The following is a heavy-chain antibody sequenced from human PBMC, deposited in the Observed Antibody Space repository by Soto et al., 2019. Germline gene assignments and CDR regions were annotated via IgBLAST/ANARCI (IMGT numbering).Heavy chain of an antibody. CDR1: GFTFSTYS. CDR3: AKEPEYGPRQNYFDY. Sequence: PGGSLRLCCAASGFTFSTYSMNWVRQAPGKGLEWVSSISSSSSYIYYADSVKGRFTISRDNAKNTLSLQMNSLRAEDTALYYCAKEPEYGPRQNYFDYWGQGTLVTVSS. D-gene: IGHD6-6*01. V-gene: IGHV3-21*04. CDR2: ISSSSSYI. J-gene: IGHJ4*02.